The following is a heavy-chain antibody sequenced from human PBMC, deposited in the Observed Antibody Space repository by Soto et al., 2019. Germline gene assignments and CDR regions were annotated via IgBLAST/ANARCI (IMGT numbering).Heavy chain of an antibody. Sequence: GGSLRLSCAASGFTFSSYAMSWVRQAPGKGLEWVSAISGSGGSTYYADSVKGRFTISRDNAKNTLYLQMNSLRAEDTAVYYCAREEDAESPLTGAYYYYGMDVWGQGTTVTVSS. J-gene: IGHJ6*02. D-gene: IGHD1-20*01. CDR1: GFTFSSYA. CDR3: AREEDAESPLTGAYYYYGMDV. V-gene: IGHV3-23*01. CDR2: ISGSGGST.